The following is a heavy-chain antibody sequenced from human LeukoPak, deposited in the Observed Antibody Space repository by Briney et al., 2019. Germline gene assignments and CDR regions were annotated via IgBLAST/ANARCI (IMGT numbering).Heavy chain of an antibody. V-gene: IGHV4-59*08. J-gene: IGHJ4*02. CDR2: IYYSGST. D-gene: IGHD5-18*01. CDR3: ARHRGIVYSYGSIIDY. CDR1: GGSISSYY. Sequence: SETLSLTCTVSGGSISSYYWSWIRQPPGKGLEWIGYIYYSGSTNYNPSLKSRVTISVDTSKNQFSLKLSSVTAADTAVYYCARHRGIVYSYGSIIDYWGQGTLVTVSS.